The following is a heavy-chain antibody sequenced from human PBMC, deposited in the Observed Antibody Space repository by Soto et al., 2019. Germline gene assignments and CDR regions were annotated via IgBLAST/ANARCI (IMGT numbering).Heavy chain of an antibody. CDR3: ATYGSGTYYPTTFDY. CDR1: GGSISSAGYY. J-gene: IGHJ4*02. CDR2: IYYSGST. Sequence: QVQLQESGPGLVKPSQTLSLTCTVSGGSISSAGYYWSWIRQHPGKGLEWIGYIYYSGSTYYNPPLKSRVTISVDTSKNQFSLKLSSVTAADTAVYYCATYGSGTYYPTTFDYWGQGTLVTVSS. V-gene: IGHV4-31*03. D-gene: IGHD3-10*01.